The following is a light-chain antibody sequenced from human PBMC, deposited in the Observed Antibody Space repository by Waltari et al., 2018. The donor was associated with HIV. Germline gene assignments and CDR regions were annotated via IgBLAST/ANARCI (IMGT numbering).Light chain of an antibody. CDR3: MIWHSSAWV. J-gene: IGLJ3*02. V-gene: IGLV5-45*02. CDR2: YRSDSDK. CDR1: SGITDATSR. Sequence: QAVLTQPSSLSASPGASASLTCTLRSGITDATSRLYWYQPKPGSPPQYLLRYRSDSDKQRGSGVPSRFSGSKDASANAGILLISGLQSDDDADYYCMIWHSSAWVFGGGTKLTVL.